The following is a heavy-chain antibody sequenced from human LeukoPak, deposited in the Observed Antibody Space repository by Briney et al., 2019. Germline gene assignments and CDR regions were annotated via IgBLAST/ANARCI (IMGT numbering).Heavy chain of an antibody. Sequence: ASVKVSCKASGYTFTGYYMHWVRQAPGQGLEWMGIINPSGGSTSYAQKFQGRVTMTRDMSTSTVCMELSSLRSEDTAVYYCARVYYDFWSGYHDAFDIWGQGTMVTVSS. CDR2: INPSGGST. D-gene: IGHD3-3*01. CDR3: ARVYYDFWSGYHDAFDI. CDR1: GYTFTGYY. V-gene: IGHV1-46*01. J-gene: IGHJ3*02.